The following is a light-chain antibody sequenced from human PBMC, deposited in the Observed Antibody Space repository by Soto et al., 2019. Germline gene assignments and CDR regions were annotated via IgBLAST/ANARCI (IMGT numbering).Light chain of an antibody. V-gene: IGKV3-15*01. CDR2: GAS. CDR1: RNINRK. CDR3: QQYYDCPPLI. J-gene: IGKJ4*01. Sequence: EIVMTQSPATLSVSPGERATLSCRSSRNINRKLAWYQQKPGQAPRLLISGASTPATGIPARFSGSGSETEFTLNISSLQSEDSAVYYCQQYYDCPPLIFGGGTKVEIK.